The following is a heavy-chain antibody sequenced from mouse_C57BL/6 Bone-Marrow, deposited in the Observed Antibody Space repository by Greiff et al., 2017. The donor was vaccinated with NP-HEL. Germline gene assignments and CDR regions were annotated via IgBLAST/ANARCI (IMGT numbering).Heavy chain of an antibody. CDR2: IWRGGST. D-gene: IGHD1-1*01. CDR3: ANYYGSSSDY. Sequence: VQLVESGPGLVQPSPSLSITCTASGFSLTSYGVHWVRQSPGKGLEWLGVIWRGGSTDYNAAFISRLSISKDNSKSQVFFKMNSLQADDAAIYYCANYYGSSSDYWGQGTTLTVSS. J-gene: IGHJ2*01. V-gene: IGHV2-2*01. CDR1: GFSLTSYG.